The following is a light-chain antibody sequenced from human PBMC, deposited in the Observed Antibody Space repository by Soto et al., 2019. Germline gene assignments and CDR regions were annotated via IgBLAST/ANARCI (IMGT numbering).Light chain of an antibody. CDR3: FSYTSSTTYV. J-gene: IGLJ1*01. CDR2: DVA. V-gene: IGLV2-14*03. Sequence: QSVLTQPASVSDSPGQSITISCTGTSSDVGGSNFVSWYQQHPGKPPKLIIYDVANRPSGVSNRFSGSKSGSTASLIISRLQTEDEADYYCFSYTSSTTYVFGTGTKLTVL. CDR1: SSDVGGSNF.